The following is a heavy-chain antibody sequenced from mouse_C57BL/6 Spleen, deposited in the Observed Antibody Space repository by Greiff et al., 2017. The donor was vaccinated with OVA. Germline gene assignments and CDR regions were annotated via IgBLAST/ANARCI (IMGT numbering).Heavy chain of an antibody. CDR1: GFTFSDYG. D-gene: IGHD4-1*01. V-gene: IGHV5-17*01. CDR2: ISSGSSTI. CDR3: ARAGIAMDY. J-gene: IGHJ4*01. Sequence: EVMLVESGGGLVKPGGSLKLSCAASGFTFSDYGMHWVRQAPEQGLEWVAYISSGSSTIYYADTVTGRFTISRDNAKDTMFLHMTSLRSEDTAMYYCARAGIAMDYWGQGTSVTVSS.